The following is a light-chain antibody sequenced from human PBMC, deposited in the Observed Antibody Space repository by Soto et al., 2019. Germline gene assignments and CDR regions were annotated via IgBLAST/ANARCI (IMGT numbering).Light chain of an antibody. CDR1: HSVSSTY. CDR2: GAS. Sequence: EIVLTQSPGTLSLSPGERATLSCRASHSVSSTYLAWYQQKPGQAPRFLIYGASSRATGIPDRFSGSGSGTDFTLTISRLEPEDFAVYYCQRYGSSPPYTFGQGTKLEIK. J-gene: IGKJ2*01. CDR3: QRYGSSPPYT. V-gene: IGKV3-20*01.